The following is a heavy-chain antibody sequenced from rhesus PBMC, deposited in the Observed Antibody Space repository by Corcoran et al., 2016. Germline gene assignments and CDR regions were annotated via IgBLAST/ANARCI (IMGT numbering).Heavy chain of an antibody. Sequence: EVQLVQSGAAVKRPGASLKISCQTSGFHFRNYWISWVRQMPGKGLEWMGAIDPSDSETRYNPTFQGQVTISADKAISTAYLQWSRLKASDTATYYCAKGIGSFVFDYWGQGVLVTVSA. V-gene: IGHV5-20*01. D-gene: IGHD4-4*01. CDR1: GFHFRNYW. CDR3: AKGIGSFVFDY. CDR2: IDPSDSET. J-gene: IGHJ4*01.